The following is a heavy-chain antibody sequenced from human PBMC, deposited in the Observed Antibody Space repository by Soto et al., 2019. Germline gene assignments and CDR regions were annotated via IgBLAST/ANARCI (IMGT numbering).Heavy chain of an antibody. V-gene: IGHV2-5*02. CDR1: GFSLSTSGVG. D-gene: IGHD4-4*01. CDR3: AHRSVTTVTRWFDP. CDR2: IYWDDDK. Sequence: QITLKESGPTLVKPTQTLTLTCTFSGFSLSTSGVGVGWIRQPPGKALEWLALIYWDDDKRYSPSLKSRLTTTKDTTKNQVVLTMTNMDPVDTATYYCAHRSVTTVTRWFDPWGQGTLVTVSS. J-gene: IGHJ5*02.